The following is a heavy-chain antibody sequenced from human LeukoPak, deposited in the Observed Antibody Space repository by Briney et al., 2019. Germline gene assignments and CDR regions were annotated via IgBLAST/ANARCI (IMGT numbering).Heavy chain of an antibody. V-gene: IGHV3-30*18. CDR1: GFTFSSYG. D-gene: IGHD6-13*01. Sequence: GRSLRLSCAASGFTFSSYGMHWVRQAPGKGLEWVAVISYDGSNKYYADSVKGRFTISRDNSKNTLYLQMNSLRAEDTAVYYCAKEITAAAPYYGMDVWGQGTTVTVSS. CDR2: ISYDGSNK. J-gene: IGHJ6*02. CDR3: AKEITAAAPYYGMDV.